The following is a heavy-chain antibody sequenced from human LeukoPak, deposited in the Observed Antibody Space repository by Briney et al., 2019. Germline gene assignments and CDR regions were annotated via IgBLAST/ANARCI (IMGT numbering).Heavy chain of an antibody. J-gene: IGHJ4*02. CDR2: IRYDGGNK. CDR1: GFTFSSYG. V-gene: IGHV3-30*02. Sequence: SGGSLRLSCAASGFTFSSYGMHWVRQAPGQGLEWVAFIRYDGGNKYYADSVKGRFTISRDNSKNTLYLQMNSLRAEDTAVYYCAKDRRGYSYGYSFFDYWGQGTLVTVSS. CDR3: AKDRRGYSYGYSFFDY. D-gene: IGHD5-18*01.